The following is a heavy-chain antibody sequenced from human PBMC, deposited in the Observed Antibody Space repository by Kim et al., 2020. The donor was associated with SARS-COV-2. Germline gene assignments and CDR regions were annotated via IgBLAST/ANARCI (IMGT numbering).Heavy chain of an antibody. V-gene: IGHV3-23*01. CDR3: GSGSYYPDY. Sequence: GSTYFADSVKGRFTISRDNSKHTLYLQMNSLGAEDTAVYYCGSGSYYPDYWGQGTLVTVSS. CDR2: GST. D-gene: IGHD3-10*01. J-gene: IGHJ4*02.